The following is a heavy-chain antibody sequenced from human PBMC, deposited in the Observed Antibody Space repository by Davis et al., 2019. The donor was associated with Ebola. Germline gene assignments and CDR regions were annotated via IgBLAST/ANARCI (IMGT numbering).Heavy chain of an antibody. D-gene: IGHD2-15*01. CDR1: GYTFTSYY. Sequence: ASVKVSCKASGYTFTSYYMHWVRQAPGQGLEWMGIINPSGGSTSYAQKFQGRVTMTRDTSTSTVYMELISLRSDDTAVYYCASYCSGGSCYSQIGYYYYYGMDVWGQGTTVTVSS. V-gene: IGHV1-46*01. CDR3: ASYCSGGSCYSQIGYYYYYGMDV. CDR2: INPSGGST. J-gene: IGHJ6*02.